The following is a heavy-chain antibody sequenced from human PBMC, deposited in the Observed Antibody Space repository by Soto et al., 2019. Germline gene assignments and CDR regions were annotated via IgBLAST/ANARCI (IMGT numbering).Heavy chain of an antibody. J-gene: IGHJ4*02. CDR1: GFTCSSYN. D-gene: IGHD3-22*01. CDR2: ISSSSSYI. Sequence: GGSLRLSCAASGFTCSSYNMNWVRQAPGKGLEWVSSISSSSSYIYYADSVKGRFTISRDNAKNSLYLQMSSLRAEDTAVYYCARVHYYDSSAYYLWGQGTRVTVSS. V-gene: IGHV3-21*01. CDR3: ARVHYYDSSAYYL.